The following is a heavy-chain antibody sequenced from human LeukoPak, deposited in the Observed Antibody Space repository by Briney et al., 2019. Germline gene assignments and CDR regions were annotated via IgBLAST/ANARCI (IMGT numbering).Heavy chain of an antibody. CDR2: IMKDGSKK. Sequence: GGSLRLSCAACGFTFSSYWMGLVQQAAGKGLEWVANIMKDGSKKDYVDSVKGRFTIARDNAKNSLFLQMNRLGVAHTAVYHCATNYFWGQGTMVTVSS. J-gene: IGHJ3*01. CDR1: GFTFSSYW. CDR3: ATNYF. D-gene: IGHD3-10*01. V-gene: IGHV3-7*01.